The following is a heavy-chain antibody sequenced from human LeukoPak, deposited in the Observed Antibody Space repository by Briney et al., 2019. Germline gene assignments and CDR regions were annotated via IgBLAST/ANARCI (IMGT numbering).Heavy chain of an antibody. Sequence: ASVKVSCKASGYTFTSYGISWVRQAPGQGLEWMGWISGYKGNTNYAQKLQGRVTMTRDTSTSTAYMELRSLRSDDTAVYYCARETPYYYDSSGYRSRFDYWGQGTLVTFSS. J-gene: IGHJ4*02. V-gene: IGHV1-18*01. CDR1: GYTFTSYG. CDR3: ARETPYYYDSSGYRSRFDY. CDR2: ISGYKGNT. D-gene: IGHD3-22*01.